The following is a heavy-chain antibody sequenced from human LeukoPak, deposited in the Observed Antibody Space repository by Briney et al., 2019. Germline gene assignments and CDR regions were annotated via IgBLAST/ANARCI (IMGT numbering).Heavy chain of an antibody. CDR1: GFTFSSYG. V-gene: IGHV3-33*01. J-gene: IGHJ4*02. Sequence: PGGSLRLSCAASGFTFSSYGMHWVRQAPGKGLEWVAVIWYDGNNKYYADSVKGRFTISRDNSKNTLYVQMNSLRAKDTAVYYCARDWGSGNSYYFDYWGQGTLVTVSS. CDR2: IWYDGNNK. CDR3: ARDWGSGNSYYFDY. D-gene: IGHD3-10*01.